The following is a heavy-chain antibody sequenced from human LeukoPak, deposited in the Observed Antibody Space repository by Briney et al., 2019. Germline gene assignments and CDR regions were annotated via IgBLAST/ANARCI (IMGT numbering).Heavy chain of an antibody. Sequence: GGSLRLSCAASGFTFDDYAMHWVRQAPGKGLEWVSGISWNSSSIGYADSVKGRFTISRDNAKNSLYLQMNSLRAEDTALYYCAKDLAGGNGDYNYYYYGMDVWGQGTTVTVSS. CDR1: GFTFDDYA. V-gene: IGHV3-9*01. J-gene: IGHJ6*02. CDR3: AKDLAGGNGDYNYYYYGMDV. CDR2: ISWNSSSI. D-gene: IGHD4-17*01.